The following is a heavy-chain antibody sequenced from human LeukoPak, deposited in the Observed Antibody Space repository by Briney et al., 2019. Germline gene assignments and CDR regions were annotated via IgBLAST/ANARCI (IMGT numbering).Heavy chain of an antibody. D-gene: IGHD6-19*01. CDR1: GFTFSSYS. V-gene: IGHV3-21*01. Sequence: SGGSLRLSCAASGFTFSSYSMNWVRQAPGKGLEWVSSISSSSSYIYYADSVKGRFTISRDNAKNSLYLQMNSLRAEDTAVYYCARAIDVYSSGWVNWGQGTLVTVSS. CDR3: ARAIDVYSSGWVN. J-gene: IGHJ4*02. CDR2: ISSSSSYI.